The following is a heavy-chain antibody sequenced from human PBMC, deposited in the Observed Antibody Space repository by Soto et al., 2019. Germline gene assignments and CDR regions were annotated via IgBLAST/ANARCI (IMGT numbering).Heavy chain of an antibody. CDR3: ARDTELVVTAIFDY. CDR2: ISYDGRNK. V-gene: IGHV3-30*04. J-gene: IGHJ4*02. Sequence: QVQLVESGGGVVQPGRSLRLSCVASGFTFSSYAMHWVRQAPGRGLEWVAVISYDGRNKYYADSVKGRFTISRDHSRDTLYLQMNSLRAEDTAVYYCARDTELVVTAIFDYWGQGTLVTVSS. D-gene: IGHD2-21*02. CDR1: GFTFSSYA.